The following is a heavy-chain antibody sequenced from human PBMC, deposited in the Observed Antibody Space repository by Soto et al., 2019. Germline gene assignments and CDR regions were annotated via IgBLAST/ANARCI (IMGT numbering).Heavy chain of an antibody. CDR3: ARCRKYFRTGSPMGVYRIDV. CDR1: GHTLTELS. V-gene: IGHV1-24*01. Sequence: ASVKVSCKISGHTLTELSIHWVRQAPGKGLEWMGGFDPEGGEAIYAQKWHGRVAVTEDTVTGTAYMELRGLKSDDTAIYYCARCRKYFRTGSPMGVYRIDVWGRGTT. CDR2: FDPEGGEA. J-gene: IGHJ6*02. D-gene: IGHD3-9*01.